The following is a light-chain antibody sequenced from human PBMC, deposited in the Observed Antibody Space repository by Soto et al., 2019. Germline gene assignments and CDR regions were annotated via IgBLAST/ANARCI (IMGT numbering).Light chain of an antibody. CDR2: DVS. J-gene: IGKJ5*01. CDR1: QSVSNS. V-gene: IGKV3-11*01. CDR3: HQRYNWPRVT. Sequence: EIVLTQSPGTLSLSPGDRATLSCRASQSVSNSLAWYQQKPGQPLRLLIYDVSNRATGIPARFSGSGSGTDFTLTITSLEPEDFAVYFCHQRYNWPRVTFGQGTRLENK.